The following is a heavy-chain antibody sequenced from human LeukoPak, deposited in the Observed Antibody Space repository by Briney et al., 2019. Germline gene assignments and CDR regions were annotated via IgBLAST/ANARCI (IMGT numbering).Heavy chain of an antibody. Sequence: GGSLRLSCAASGFTFSSYWMSWVRQAPGKGLEWVANIKQDGSEKYYVDSVKGRFTISRDNAKNSLYLQMNSLRAEDTAVYYCARDKGAARPDAILGYWGQGTLVTVSS. CDR3: ARDKGAARPDAILGY. V-gene: IGHV3-7*01. CDR2: IKQDGSEK. J-gene: IGHJ4*02. CDR1: GFTFSSYW. D-gene: IGHD6-6*01.